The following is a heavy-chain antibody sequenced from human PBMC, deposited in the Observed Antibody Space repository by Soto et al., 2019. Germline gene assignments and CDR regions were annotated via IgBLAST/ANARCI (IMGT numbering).Heavy chain of an antibody. D-gene: IGHD3-3*01. CDR1: GYTFTSYA. CDR3: ARGSGRRLSTIFGVVILNWFDP. V-gene: IGHV1-3*01. Sequence: GASVKVSCKASGYTFTSYAMHWVRQAPGQRLEWMGWINAGNGNTKYSQKFQGRVTITRNTSASTAYMELSSLRSEDTAVYYCARGSGRRLSTIFGVVILNWFDPWGQGTLVTVSS. CDR2: INAGNGNT. J-gene: IGHJ5*02.